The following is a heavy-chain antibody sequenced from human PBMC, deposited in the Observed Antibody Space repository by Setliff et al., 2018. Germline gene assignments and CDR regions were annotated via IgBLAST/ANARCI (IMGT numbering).Heavy chain of an antibody. CDR2: INPTGEST. CDR3: ALTIQSGDFRTQYFDP. V-gene: IGHV1-2*06. CDR1: GYTFTGYY. J-gene: IGHJ5*02. Sequence: VASVKVSCKASGYTFTGYYMHWVRQAPGQGLEWMGLINPTGESTITTDESTAYTELTSLRSEDSAIYYCALTIQSGDFRTQYFDPWGQGTLVTVSS. D-gene: IGHD1-26*01.